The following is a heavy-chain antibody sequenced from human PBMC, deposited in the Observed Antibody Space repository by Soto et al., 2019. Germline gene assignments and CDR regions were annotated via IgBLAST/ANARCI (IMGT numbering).Heavy chain of an antibody. J-gene: IGHJ4*02. CDR1: GYTFTSYG. CDR2: ISADNGNT. V-gene: IGHV1-18*01. CDR3: ARESQPADY. Sequence: QVQLVQSGAEVKKPGASVKVSCKASGYTFTSYGISWVRQAPGQGLEWMGWISADNGNTKYAQKLQGRVTMTTDTCTSTAYMDLRSLRSADTAVYYCARESQPADYWGQGTLVTVSS.